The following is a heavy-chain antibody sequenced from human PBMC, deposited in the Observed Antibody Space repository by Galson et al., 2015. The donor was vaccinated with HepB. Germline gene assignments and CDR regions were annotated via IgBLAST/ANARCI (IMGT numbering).Heavy chain of an antibody. Sequence: SLRLSCAASGLPFSNAWMNWVRQAPGKGLEWVGRIKSKAHGGTRDYAAPVTGRFTVSRDDSKNTLYLQMNSVTTEDTAVYYCATGEDGHSHWGQGTLVTVSS. D-gene: IGHD5-24*01. J-gene: IGHJ4*02. CDR1: GLPFSNAW. V-gene: IGHV3-15*01. CDR3: ATGEDGHSH. CDR2: IKSKAHGGTR.